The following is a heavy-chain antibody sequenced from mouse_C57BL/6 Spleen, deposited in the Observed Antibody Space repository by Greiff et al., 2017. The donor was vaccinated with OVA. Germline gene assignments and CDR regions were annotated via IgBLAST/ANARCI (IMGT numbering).Heavy chain of an antibody. J-gene: IGHJ4*01. D-gene: IGHD3-2*02. V-gene: IGHV14-4*01. CDR1: GFNIKDDY. Sequence: EVQLQQSGAELVRPGASVKLSCTASGFNIKDDYMHWVKQRPEQGLEWIGWIDPENGDTEYASKFQGKATITADTSSNTAYLQLSSLTSEDTAVYYGTTSDSSGYYYAMDYWGQGTSVTVSS. CDR2: IDPENGDT. CDR3: TTSDSSGYYYAMDY.